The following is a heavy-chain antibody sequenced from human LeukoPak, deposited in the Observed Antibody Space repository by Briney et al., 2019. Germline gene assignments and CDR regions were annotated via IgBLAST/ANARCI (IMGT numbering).Heavy chain of an antibody. V-gene: IGHV3-30-3*01. D-gene: IGHD3-22*01. CDR3: ARDVSSGYYDSSGPLDY. CDR1: GFTFSSYA. J-gene: IGHJ4*02. Sequence: SLRLSCAASGFTFSSYAMHWVRQAPGKGRVGVAVITYDGSNKYYADSVKGRFTISRDTSKNTLYLQMNSLSAEDTAVYYCARDVSSGYYDSSGPLDYWGQGTLVTVSS. CDR2: ITYDGSNK.